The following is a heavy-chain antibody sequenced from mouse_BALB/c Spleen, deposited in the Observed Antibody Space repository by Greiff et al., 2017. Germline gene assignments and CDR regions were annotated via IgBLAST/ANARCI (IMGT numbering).Heavy chain of an antibody. V-gene: IGHV1-9*01. Sequence: QVQLQQSGAELLKPGASVKISCKATGYTFSSYWIEWVKQRPGHGLEWIGEILPGSGSTNYNEKFKGKATFTADTSSNTAYMQLSSLTSEDSAVYYCARGAHFAYWGQGTLVTVSA. J-gene: IGHJ3*01. D-gene: IGHD1-3*01. CDR1: GYTFSSYW. CDR2: ILPGSGST. CDR3: ARGAHFAY.